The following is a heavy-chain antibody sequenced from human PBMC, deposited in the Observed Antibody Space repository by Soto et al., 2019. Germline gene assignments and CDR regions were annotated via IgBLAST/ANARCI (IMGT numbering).Heavy chain of an antibody. V-gene: IGHV4-30-4*01. CDR1: GDSLRSGEYY. J-gene: IGHJ5*02. CDR3: ARGWDTRITGTTTWFDP. Sequence: QVQLQESGPGLVKPSQTLSLTCSVSGDSLRSGEYYWTWIRQSPGKGLEWIGFILYGGSTKYNPSLESRLTMSVDRSKNQFSLRLSSVTAADTAVYCFARGWDTRITGTTTWFDPWGPGTLVTVSS. D-gene: IGHD1-20*01. CDR2: ILYGGST.